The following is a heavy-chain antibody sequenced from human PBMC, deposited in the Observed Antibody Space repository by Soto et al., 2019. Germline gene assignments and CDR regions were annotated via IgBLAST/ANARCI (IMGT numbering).Heavy chain of an antibody. D-gene: IGHD6-19*01. CDR3: ARRAGTTAGTFEH. J-gene: IGHJ4*02. V-gene: IGHV1-18*01. CDR1: GYTFTAYG. CDR2: ISTYNGNT. Sequence: QVQLVQSGAEVKKPGASVKVSCKASGYTFTAYGINWVRQAPGQGLEWMGWISTYNGNTKYAQKFKGRVTMTKDTSTTTAYRELRSLRSDDTAVYYCARRAGTTAGTFEHWGQGTLVTVSS.